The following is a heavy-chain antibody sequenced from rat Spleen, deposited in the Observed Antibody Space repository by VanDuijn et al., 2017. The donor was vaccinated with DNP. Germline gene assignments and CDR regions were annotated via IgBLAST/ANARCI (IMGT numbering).Heavy chain of an antibody. Sequence: EVQLVESGGGLVQPGNSLRLSCAASGFTFSDYAMAWVRQSPKKGLEWVATISYDGSSTYYRDSVKGRFTISRDNAKSTLYLQMDSLRSEDTATYYCARHPAPYYGYNDYWGQGVMVTVSS. CDR1: GFTFSDYA. D-gene: IGHD1-9*01. V-gene: IGHV5-17*01. J-gene: IGHJ2*01. CDR2: ISYDGSST. CDR3: ARHPAPYYGYNDY.